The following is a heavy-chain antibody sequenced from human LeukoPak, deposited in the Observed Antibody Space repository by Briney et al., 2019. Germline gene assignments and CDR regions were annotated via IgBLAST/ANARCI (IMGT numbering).Heavy chain of an antibody. J-gene: IGHJ4*02. CDR3: ARDYYDSSGYPDY. CDR1: GYTFTSYG. V-gene: IGHV1-18*01. CDR2: SSAYNGNT. Sequence: GASVKVSCKASGYTFTSYGISWVRQAPGQELEWMGWSSAYNGNTNYAQKLQGRVTMTTATSTSTAFMELRSVRTDETAVYSCARDYYDSSGYPDYWGQGTLVTVSS. D-gene: IGHD3-22*01.